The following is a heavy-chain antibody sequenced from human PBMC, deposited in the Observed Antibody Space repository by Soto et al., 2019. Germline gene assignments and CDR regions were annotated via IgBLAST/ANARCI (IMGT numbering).Heavy chain of an antibody. V-gene: IGHV4-34*01. Sequence: SETLSLTCAVYGGSFSSYYWSWIRQPPGKGLEWIGEIHHSGSTNYNPSLKSRVLISLDTSKNHFFLRLTSVTAADTAVYYCARWARTSIGGKDFDYWGQGTLVTVSS. J-gene: IGHJ4*02. CDR1: GGSFSSYY. CDR2: IHHSGST. CDR3: ARWARTSIGGKDFDY. D-gene: IGHD3-16*01.